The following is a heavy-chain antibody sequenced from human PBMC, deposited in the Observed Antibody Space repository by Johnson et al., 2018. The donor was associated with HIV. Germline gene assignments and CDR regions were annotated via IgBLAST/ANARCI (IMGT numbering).Heavy chain of an antibody. V-gene: IGHV3-30*04. CDR1: GFTFSSYT. J-gene: IGHJ3*02. CDR3: ARGGIIHDAFDI. D-gene: IGHD1-1*01. Sequence: QVQLVESGGGVVQPGRSLRLPCVVSGFTFSSYTMHWVRQAPGKGLQWVAVISYDGSNKYFADSVKGRFTISRDNSKNTLYLQMSSLRAEDTAVYYCARGGIIHDAFDIWGQGTRVTVSS. CDR2: ISYDGSNK.